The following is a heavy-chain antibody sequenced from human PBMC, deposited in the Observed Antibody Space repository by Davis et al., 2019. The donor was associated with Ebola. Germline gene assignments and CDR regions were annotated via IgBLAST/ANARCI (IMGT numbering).Heavy chain of an antibody. CDR3: IHYGSGSYSTDY. Sequence: GESLKISCAASGFAFSGSEMHWVRQTSGKGLEWVGRISAKTDGYATVYAESVRGRFTISRDDSKNTAYLQMNSLKTEDTAFYYCIHYGSGSYSTDYWGPGTLVTVSS. CDR2: ISAKTDGYAT. V-gene: IGHV3-73*01. D-gene: IGHD3-10*01. J-gene: IGHJ4*02. CDR1: GFAFSGSE.